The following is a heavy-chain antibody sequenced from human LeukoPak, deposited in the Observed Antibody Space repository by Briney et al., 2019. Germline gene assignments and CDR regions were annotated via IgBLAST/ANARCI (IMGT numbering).Heavy chain of an antibody. Sequence: PGRSLRLLCAASCFTFNSYVMQWIRQAPRKGLEGVALIWYDGSGKSYPDSVKGRFTISRDNSKNLLYLQMNSLRAEDTAVYYCARYVGGGNSDGFDYWGQGTLVIVSS. CDR2: IWYDGSGK. V-gene: IGHV3-33*01. CDR1: CFTFNSYV. J-gene: IGHJ4*02. CDR3: ARYVGGGNSDGFDY. D-gene: IGHD4-23*01.